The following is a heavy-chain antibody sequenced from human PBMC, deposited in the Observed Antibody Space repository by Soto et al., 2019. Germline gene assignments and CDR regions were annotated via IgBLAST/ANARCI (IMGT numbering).Heavy chain of an antibody. CDR2: INHSGST. CDR1: DGSFSGYY. V-gene: IGHV4-34*01. CDR3: ARGPSKRITIFGVVTPAGAFDI. D-gene: IGHD3-3*01. J-gene: IGHJ3*02. Sequence: SETLSLTCAVYDGSFSGYYWSWIRQPPGKGLEWIGEINHSGSTNYNPSLKSRVTISVDTSKNQFSLKLSSVTAADTAVYYCARGPSKRITIFGVVTPAGAFDIWGQGTTVTVSS.